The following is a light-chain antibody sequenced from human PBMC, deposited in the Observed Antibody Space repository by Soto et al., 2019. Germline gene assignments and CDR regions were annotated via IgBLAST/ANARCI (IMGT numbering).Light chain of an antibody. CDR1: QSVSSNY. V-gene: IGKV3-20*01. Sequence: EIVLTQSPCTLSLSPGERATLSCRASQSVSSNYLAWYQQKPGQAPRLLIYGASSRVTGIPDRFSGSGSGTDFTLTISRLEPEDFAVYYCQQYGSSPPVYTFGQGTKLEIK. CDR2: GAS. J-gene: IGKJ2*01. CDR3: QQYGSSPPVYT.